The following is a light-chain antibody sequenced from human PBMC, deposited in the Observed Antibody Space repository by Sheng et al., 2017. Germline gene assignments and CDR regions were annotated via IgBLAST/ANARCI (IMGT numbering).Light chain of an antibody. CDR2: DAS. Sequence: DIVMTQSPSSLSASVGDRVTITCQASQDISNYLNWYQQKPGKAPKLLIYDASNLETGVPSRFSGSGSGTDFTFTISSLQPEDIATYYCQRYNRAPWTFGQGTKVEIK. CDR1: QDISNY. J-gene: IGKJ1*01. CDR3: QRYNRAPWT. V-gene: IGKV1-33*01.